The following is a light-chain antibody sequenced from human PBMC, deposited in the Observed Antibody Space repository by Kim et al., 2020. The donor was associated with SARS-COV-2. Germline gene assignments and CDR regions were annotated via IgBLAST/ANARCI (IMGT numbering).Light chain of an antibody. V-gene: IGLV2-14*04. CDR3: SSYTSSSTFDVV. CDR1: SSDVGGYNY. CDR2: DVS. J-gene: IGLJ2*01. Sequence: ITITCTGTSSDVGGYNYVSWYQQHPGKAPKLMIYDVSKRPSGVSNRFSGSKSGNTASLTISGLQAEDEADYYCSSYTSSSTFDVVFGGGTQLTVL.